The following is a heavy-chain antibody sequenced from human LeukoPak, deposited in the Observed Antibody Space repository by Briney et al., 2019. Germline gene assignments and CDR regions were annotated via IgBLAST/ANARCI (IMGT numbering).Heavy chain of an antibody. CDR2: INHSGST. CDR1: GGSFSGYY. CDR3: ARGKVNRQYQLLYRWFDP. V-gene: IGHV4-34*01. D-gene: IGHD2-2*02. Sequence: PSETLSLTCAVYGGSFSGYYWSWIRQPPGKGLEWIGEINHSGSTNYNPSLKSRVTISVDTSKNQFSLKLSSVTAADTAVYYCARGKVNRQYQLLYRWFDPWGQGTLVTVSS. J-gene: IGHJ5*02.